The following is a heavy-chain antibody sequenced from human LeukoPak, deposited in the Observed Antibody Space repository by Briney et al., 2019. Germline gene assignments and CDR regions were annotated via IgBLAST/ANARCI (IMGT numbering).Heavy chain of an antibody. CDR1: GYSFTSYW. CDR3: ATSQGTSGWAYYFDY. CDR2: IYPGDSDT. D-gene: IGHD2-2*01. Sequence: GESLKISCKGSGYSFTSYWIGWVRQMPGKGLEWMGIIYPGDSDTRYSPSFQGQVTISVDKSISTAYLQWSSLKASDTAMYYCATSQGTSGWAYYFDYWGQGTLITVSS. V-gene: IGHV5-51*01. J-gene: IGHJ4*02.